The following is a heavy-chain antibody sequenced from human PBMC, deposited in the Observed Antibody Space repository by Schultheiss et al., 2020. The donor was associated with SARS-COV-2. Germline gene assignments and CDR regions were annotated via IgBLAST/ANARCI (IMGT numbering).Heavy chain of an antibody. Sequence: GGSLRLSCAASGFTFSSYGMHWVRQAPGKGLEWVAVIWYDGSNKYYADSVKGRFTISRDNSKNTLYLQMNSLRAEDTAVYYCARGKLETGTTVDYWGQGTLVTVSS. CDR2: IWYDGSNK. CDR1: GFTFSSYG. V-gene: IGHV3-33*01. D-gene: IGHD1-7*01. CDR3: ARGKLETGTTVDY. J-gene: IGHJ4*02.